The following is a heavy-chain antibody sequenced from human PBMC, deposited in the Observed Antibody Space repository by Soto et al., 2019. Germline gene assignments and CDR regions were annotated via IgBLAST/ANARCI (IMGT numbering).Heavy chain of an antibody. V-gene: IGHV4-59*01. J-gene: IGHJ4*02. CDR2: IYYSGST. D-gene: IGHD5-12*01. CDR1: GGSISSYY. CDR3: AIVRSLYSGYDRATIDY. Sequence: SETLSLTCTVSGGSISSYYWSWIRQPPGKGLEWIGYIYYSGSTNYNPSLKSRVTISVDTSKNQFSLKLSSVTAADTAVYYCAIVRSLYSGYDRATIDYWGQGTLVTVSS.